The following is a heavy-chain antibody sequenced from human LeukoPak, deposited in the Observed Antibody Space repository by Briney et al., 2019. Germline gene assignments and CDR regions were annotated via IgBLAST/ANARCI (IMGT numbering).Heavy chain of an antibody. J-gene: IGHJ4*02. CDR1: GFTFRDYA. CDR3: AKVLSKIYIYCPFDY. D-gene: IGHD2-15*01. V-gene: IGHV3-23*01. CDR2: FSAGGNRT. Sequence: RGSLRLSCAASGFTFRDYAMTWVRQAPGKGPEWVSTFSAGGNRTYYADSVKGRFIITRDNSKNTLYLQMNSPRAEDTAVYYCAKVLSKIYIYCPFDYWGQGSLVTVSS.